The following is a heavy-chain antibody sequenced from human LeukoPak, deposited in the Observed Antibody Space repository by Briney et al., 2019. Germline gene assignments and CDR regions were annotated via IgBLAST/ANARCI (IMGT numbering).Heavy chain of an antibody. Sequence: SQTLSLTCTVSGGSISSGNYYWSWIRQPAGKGLEWIGRIYTSGSTNYNPSLKRRVTMSVDTSKNQFSLKLSSVTAADTAVYYCARAYYGSGRTSGSSDQNYYYYYMDVWGKGTTVTISS. CDR3: ARAYYGSGRTSGSSDQNYYYYYMDV. J-gene: IGHJ6*03. V-gene: IGHV4-61*02. CDR1: GGSISSGNYY. CDR2: IYTSGST. D-gene: IGHD3-10*01.